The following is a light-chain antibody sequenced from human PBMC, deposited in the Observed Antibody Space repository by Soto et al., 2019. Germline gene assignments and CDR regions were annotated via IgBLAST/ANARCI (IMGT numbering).Light chain of an antibody. Sequence: EVVLTQSPGTLSVSPGDGATLSCRASQTVAKNSLAWYQQRPGQAPRLLIYGASTRATGIPARFSGSGSGTEFTLTISSLQSEDFAVYYCQQYNNWPPITFGQGTRLEIK. CDR2: GAS. V-gene: IGKV3-15*01. CDR3: QQYNNWPPIT. J-gene: IGKJ5*01. CDR1: QTVAKNS.